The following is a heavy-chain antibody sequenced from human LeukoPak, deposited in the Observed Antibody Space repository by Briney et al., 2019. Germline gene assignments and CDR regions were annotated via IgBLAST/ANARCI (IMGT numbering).Heavy chain of an antibody. V-gene: IGHV3-20*04. D-gene: IGHD3-22*01. CDR1: GFTFDDYG. CDR2: INWNGGST. Sequence: PGGSLRLSCAASGFTFDDYGMSWVRQAPGKGLEWVSGINWNGGSTGYADSVKGRLTISRDNAKNSLYLQMNSLRAEDTALYYCARGCVGDDSSDYWGQGTLVTVSS. J-gene: IGHJ4*02. CDR3: ARGCVGDDSSDY.